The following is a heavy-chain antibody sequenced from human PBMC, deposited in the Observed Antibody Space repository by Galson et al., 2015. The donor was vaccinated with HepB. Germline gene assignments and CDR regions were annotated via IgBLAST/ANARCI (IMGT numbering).Heavy chain of an antibody. J-gene: IGHJ4*02. Sequence: SVKVSCKASGYTFTRYSISWVRQAPGQGLEWLGWISTNNGNGNSVQKLQGRVTMTTDTPTRTAYMELRNLRSDDTAVYYWARGGRATSGGPTLDYWGQGTLVTVSS. CDR1: GYTFTRYS. CDR2: ISTNNGNG. V-gene: IGHV1-18*01. D-gene: IGHD5-24*01. CDR3: ARGGRATSGGPTLDY.